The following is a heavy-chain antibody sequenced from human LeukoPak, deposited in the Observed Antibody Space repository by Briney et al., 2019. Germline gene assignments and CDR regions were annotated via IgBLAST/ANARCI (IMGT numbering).Heavy chain of an antibody. CDR3: ARRPYDSSGYYRDDAFDI. Sequence: GESLKISCKGSGYSFPSYWIVWVRQMPGKGLVWMVIIYPGDSDTRYSPSFQGQVTISVDKSISTAYLQWSSLKASDTAMYYCARRPYDSSGYYRDDAFDIWGQGIMVTVSS. CDR2: IYPGDSDT. V-gene: IGHV5-51*01. J-gene: IGHJ3*02. D-gene: IGHD3-22*01. CDR1: GYSFPSYW.